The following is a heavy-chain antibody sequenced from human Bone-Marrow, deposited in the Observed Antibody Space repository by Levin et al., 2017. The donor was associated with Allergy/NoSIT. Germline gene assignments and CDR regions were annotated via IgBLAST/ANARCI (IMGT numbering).Heavy chain of an antibody. CDR2: INHSGST. Sequence: SQTLSLTCAVYGGSFSGYYWSWIRQPPGKGLEWIGEINHSGSTNYNPSLKSRVTISVDTSKNQFSLKLSSVTAADTAVYYCARVPYDYVWGSYRAFDYWGQGTLVTVSS. CDR3: ARVPYDYVWGSYRAFDY. D-gene: IGHD3-16*02. CDR1: GGSFSGYY. V-gene: IGHV4-34*01. J-gene: IGHJ4*02.